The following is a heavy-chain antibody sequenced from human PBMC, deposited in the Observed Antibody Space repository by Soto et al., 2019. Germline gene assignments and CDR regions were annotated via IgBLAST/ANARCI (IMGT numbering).Heavy chain of an antibody. V-gene: IGHV3-30-3*01. CDR1: GFSFSISP. J-gene: IGHJ4*02. CDR2: ISYDGTNK. D-gene: IGHD7-27*01. CDR3: ARDPKTSGGQHWAFNYFDS. Sequence: GGSLRLSCAASGFSFSISPMHWVRQAPGKGPEWVALISYDGTNKFYADPVKGRFTISRDNSKSTLYLQVDSLRPEDAAVYYCARDPKTSGGQHWAFNYFDSWGQGTLVTVSS.